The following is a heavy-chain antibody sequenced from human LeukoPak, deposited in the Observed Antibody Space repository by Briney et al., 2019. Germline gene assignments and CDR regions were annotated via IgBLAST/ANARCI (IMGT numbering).Heavy chain of an antibody. J-gene: IGHJ3*02. Sequence: PGGSLRLSCAASGFTVSSHYMNWVRQAPGKGLEWVSVIYSGGSTFYADSVTGRFTISRDNSKNTLYLQMNSLRAEDTAVYYCAKESGSYSDAFDIWGQGTMVTVSS. CDR1: GFTVSSHY. D-gene: IGHD1-26*01. CDR2: IYSGGST. V-gene: IGHV3-53*01. CDR3: AKESGSYSDAFDI.